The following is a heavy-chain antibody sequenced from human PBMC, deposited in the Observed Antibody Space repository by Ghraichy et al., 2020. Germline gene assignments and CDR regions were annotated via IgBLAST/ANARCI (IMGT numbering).Heavy chain of an antibody. Sequence: GGSLRLSCAASGFTFSSYGMHWVRQAPGKGLEWVAFIRYDGSNKYYADSVKGRFTISRDNSKNTLYLQMNSLRAEDTAVYYCAKGSSWYRDYFDYWGQGTLVTVSS. CDR1: GFTFSSYG. D-gene: IGHD6-13*01. V-gene: IGHV3-30*02. CDR2: IRYDGSNK. J-gene: IGHJ4*02. CDR3: AKGSSWYRDYFDY.